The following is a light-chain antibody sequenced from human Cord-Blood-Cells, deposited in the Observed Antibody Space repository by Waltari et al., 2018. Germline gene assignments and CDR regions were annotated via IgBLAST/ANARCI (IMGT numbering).Light chain of an antibody. V-gene: IGLV2-11*01. Sequence: QSALTQPPSVSGSPGQSVTISCTGTSSDVGGYNYVSWYQQHPGKAPKLMMYDVRKRPSGVPDRFSGSKSGNTASLTISGLQAEDEADYYCCSYAGSYTWVFGGGTKLTVL. CDR3: CSYAGSYTWV. J-gene: IGLJ3*02. CDR2: DVR. CDR1: SSDVGGYNY.